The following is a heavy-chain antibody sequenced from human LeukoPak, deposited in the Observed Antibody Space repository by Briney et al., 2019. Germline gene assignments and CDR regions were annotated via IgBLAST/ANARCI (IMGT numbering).Heavy chain of an antibody. CDR2: IIPIFGTA. J-gene: IGHJ4*02. V-gene: IGHV1-69*01. CDR3: ARRYDSSGYYGY. D-gene: IGHD3-22*01. CDR1: GGTFSSYA. Sequence: ASVKVSCKASGGTFSSYAISWVRQAPGQGLEWMGGIIPIFGTANYAQKFQGRVTITADESTSTAYMELSSLRSEDTAVYYCARRYDSSGYYGYWGQGTLVTVSS.